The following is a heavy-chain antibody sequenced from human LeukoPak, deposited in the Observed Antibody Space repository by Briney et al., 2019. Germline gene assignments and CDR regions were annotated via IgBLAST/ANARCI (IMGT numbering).Heavy chain of an antibody. CDR2: IHHSGST. D-gene: IGHD3-10*01. J-gene: IGHJ6*03. CDR3: ASVTRRSAWKGNDYYYYYMDV. Sequence: KPSETLSLTCAVYGGSFSGYYWSWIRQPPGKGLGWIGEIHHSGSTNYNPSLKSRVTISVDTSKNQFSLKLSSVTAADTAVYYCASVTRRSAWKGNDYYYYYMDVWGKGTTVTVSS. V-gene: IGHV4-34*01. CDR1: GGSFSGYY.